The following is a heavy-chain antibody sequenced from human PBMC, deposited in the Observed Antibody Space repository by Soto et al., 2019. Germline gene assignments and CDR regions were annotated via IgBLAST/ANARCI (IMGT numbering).Heavy chain of an antibody. Sequence: EVQLLQSGGGLVQPGGYLRLYCVASGLTSGQSDMSWVRQAPGKGLQWVALIRRDGGWTNYADSVRGRFTISRDNSKDTLYLQVDSLRAEDTALYYCAKEIPSHYMDVWGRGTTVTGSS. J-gene: IGHJ6*03. D-gene: IGHD2-21*01. CDR2: IRRDGGWT. CDR3: AKEIPSHYMDV. CDR1: GLTSGQSD. V-gene: IGHV3-23*01.